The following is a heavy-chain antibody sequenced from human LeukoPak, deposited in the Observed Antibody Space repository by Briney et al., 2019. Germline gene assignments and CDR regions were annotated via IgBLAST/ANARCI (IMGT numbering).Heavy chain of an antibody. CDR3: AREDGYNPAFDY. CDR1: GGTFSSYA. J-gene: IGHJ4*02. CDR2: IIPIFGTA. Sequence: VASVKVSCKASGGTFSSYAISWVRQAPGQGLEWMGRIIPIFGTANYAQKFQGRVTITTDESTSTAYMELSSLRSEDTAVYYCAREDGYNPAFDYWGQGTLVTVSS. V-gene: IGHV1-69*05. D-gene: IGHD5-24*01.